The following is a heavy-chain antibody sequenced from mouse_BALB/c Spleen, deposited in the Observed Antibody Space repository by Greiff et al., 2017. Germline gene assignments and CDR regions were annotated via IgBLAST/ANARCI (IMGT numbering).Heavy chain of an antibody. V-gene: IGHV14-3*02. CDR2: IDPANGNT. CDR3: ARYRYDGGFDY. Sequence: VQLQQSGAELVKPGASVKLSCTASGFNFKDSYMHWVKQRPEQGLEWIGRIDPANGNTKYDPKFQGKATITADTSSNTAYLQLSSLTSEDTAVYYCARYRYDGGFDYWGQGTTLTVSS. D-gene: IGHD2-14*01. CDR1: GFNFKDSY. J-gene: IGHJ2*01.